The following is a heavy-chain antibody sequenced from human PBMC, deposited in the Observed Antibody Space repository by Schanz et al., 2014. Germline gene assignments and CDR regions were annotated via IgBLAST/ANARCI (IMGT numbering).Heavy chain of an antibody. J-gene: IGHJ1*01. CDR3: ATGRAASNFGSEYFLY. D-gene: IGHD6-13*01. CDR2: ISYDGSNK. Sequence: HVQLVESGGGVVQPGRSLRLSCAASRFTFSSYTMHWVRQAPGKGLEWVALISYDGSNKYYADSVKGRFAISRENSKNTMFLQMSSLRPEDTAVYYCATGRAASNFGSEYFLYWGQGTLVTVSS. V-gene: IGHV3-30*09. CDR1: RFTFSSYT.